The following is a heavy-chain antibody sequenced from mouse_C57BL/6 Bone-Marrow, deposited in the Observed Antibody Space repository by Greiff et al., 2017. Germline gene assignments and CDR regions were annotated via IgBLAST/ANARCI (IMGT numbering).Heavy chain of an antibody. CDR3: ARSLVAY. D-gene: IGHD2-10*02. J-gene: IGHJ3*01. V-gene: IGHV1-4*01. CDR1: GYTFTSYT. Sequence: QVQLQQSGAELARPGASVKMSCKASGYTFTSYTMHWVKQRTGQGLEWIGYINPSSGYTKYNQKFKDKATLTADKSSSTAYMQLSSLKSEDSAVYYSARSLVAYWGESTLVTVST. CDR2: INPSSGYT.